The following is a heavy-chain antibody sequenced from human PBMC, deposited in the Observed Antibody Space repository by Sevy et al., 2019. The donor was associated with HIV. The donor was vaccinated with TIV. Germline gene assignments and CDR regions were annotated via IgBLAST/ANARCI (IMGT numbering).Heavy chain of an antibody. D-gene: IGHD3-3*01. CDR1: GGSISSHY. CDR3: ARYNFWSGQYDYFDY. CDR2: IDTSGGT. J-gene: IGHJ4*02. Sequence: SENLSLTCSVSGGSISSHYWSWIRQPAGEGLEWIGRIDTSGGTNYNPSLKTRVTMSIDTSKNQFSLRLRSVTAADTAVYYCARYNFWSGQYDYFDYWGPGALVTVSS. V-gene: IGHV4-4*07.